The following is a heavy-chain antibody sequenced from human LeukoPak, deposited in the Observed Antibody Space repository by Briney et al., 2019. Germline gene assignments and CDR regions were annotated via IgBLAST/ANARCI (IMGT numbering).Heavy chain of an antibody. CDR3: AELGITMIGGV. Sequence: QTGGSLRLPCAASGFTFSSYSMNWVRQAPGKGLEWVSSISSSGSTIYYADSVKGRFTISRDNAKNSLYLQMNSLRAEDTAVYYCAELGITMIGGVWGKGTTVTISS. J-gene: IGHJ6*04. V-gene: IGHV3-48*04. CDR1: GFTFSSYS. CDR2: ISSSGSTI. D-gene: IGHD3-10*02.